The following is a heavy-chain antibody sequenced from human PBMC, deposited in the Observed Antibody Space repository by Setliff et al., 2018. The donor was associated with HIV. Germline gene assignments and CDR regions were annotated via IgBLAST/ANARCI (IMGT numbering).Heavy chain of an antibody. V-gene: IGHV1-3*01. CDR3: ATDPTSRAYGSGSFGWLDP. J-gene: IGHJ5*02. D-gene: IGHD3-10*01. CDR2: INAGNGNT. CDR1: GYSFITYV. Sequence: ASVKVSCKASGYSFITYVVYWVRQAPGQRLEWMGWINAGNGNTKYSQKFQGRVTITRDTSAKIAYMELSSLPSEDTAVYYCATDPTSRAYGSGSFGWLDPWGQGTLVTVSS.